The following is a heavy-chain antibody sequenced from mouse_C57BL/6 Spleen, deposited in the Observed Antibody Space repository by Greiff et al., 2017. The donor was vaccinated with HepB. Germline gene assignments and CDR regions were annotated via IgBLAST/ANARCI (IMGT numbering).Heavy chain of an antibody. D-gene: IGHD2-3*01. J-gene: IGHJ4*01. Sequence: EVQLVESGGGLVKPGGSLKLSCAASGFTFSDYGMHWVRQAPEKGLEWVAYISSGSSTIYYADTVKGRFTISRDNAKNTLFLQMTSLRSEDTAMYYCASEVDGYSWNYYAMVYWGQGTSVTVSS. CDR1: GFTFSDYG. CDR3: ASEVDGYSWNYYAMVY. CDR2: ISSGSSTI. V-gene: IGHV5-17*01.